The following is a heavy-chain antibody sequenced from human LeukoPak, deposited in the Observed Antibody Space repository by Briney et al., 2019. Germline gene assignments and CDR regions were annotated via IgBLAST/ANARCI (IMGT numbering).Heavy chain of an antibody. D-gene: IGHD2-15*01. CDR3: ARAARCSGGSCYPLVY. J-gene: IGHJ4*02. CDR1: GYTFTNYG. V-gene: IGHV1-18*01. Sequence: GASVKVSCNASGYTFTNYGITWVRQAPGQGLEWMGWISTYNGNTNYAQKFQGRVTITRNTSISTAYMELSSLRSEDTAVYYCARAARCSGGSCYPLVYWGQGTLVTVSS. CDR2: ISTYNGNT.